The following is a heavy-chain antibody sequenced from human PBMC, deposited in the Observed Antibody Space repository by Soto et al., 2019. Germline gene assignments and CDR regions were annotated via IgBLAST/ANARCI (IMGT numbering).Heavy chain of an antibody. J-gene: IGHJ4*02. CDR2: INHSGST. D-gene: IGHD6-19*01. V-gene: IGHV4-34*01. Sequence: QVQLQQWGAGLLKPSETLSLTCAVYGGSFSGYYWSWIRQPPGKGLEWIGEINHSGSTNYNPSLKSRVTISVDTSKNQFSLKLSSVTAADTAVYYCARHFSSGGLDYWGQGTLVTVSS. CDR1: GGSFSGYY. CDR3: ARHFSSGGLDY.